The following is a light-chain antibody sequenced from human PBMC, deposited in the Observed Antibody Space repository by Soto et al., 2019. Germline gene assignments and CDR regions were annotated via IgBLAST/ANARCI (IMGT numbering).Light chain of an antibody. CDR1: RSIGRF. CDR3: QQFYMGWT. V-gene: IGKV1-5*01. CDR2: DAS. Sequence: DIQMTQSPSTLSASVGDRVSITCLASRSIGRFLAWYQHQPGKAPKLLIYDASTLESGVPSRFSATGPGTEFTFPITRLQPEDFGTHYCQQFYMGWTFAQGIKVDI. J-gene: IGKJ1*01.